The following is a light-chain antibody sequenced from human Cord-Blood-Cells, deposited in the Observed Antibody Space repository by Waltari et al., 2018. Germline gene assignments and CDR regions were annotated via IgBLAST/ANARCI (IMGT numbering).Light chain of an antibody. Sequence: EIVLTQSPATLSLSPGERATLSCRASQSVSSYLAWYQQKPGQAPRLLIYDASNRATGIPARFRGSGSGTDFTLTISSLEPEDFAVYYFQQRSNWPLTFGGGTKVEIK. CDR3: QQRSNWPLT. CDR1: QSVSSY. V-gene: IGKV3-11*01. J-gene: IGKJ4*01. CDR2: DAS.